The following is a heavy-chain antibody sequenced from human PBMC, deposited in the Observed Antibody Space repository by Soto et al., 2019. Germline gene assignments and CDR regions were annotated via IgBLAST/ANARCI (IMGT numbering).Heavy chain of an antibody. J-gene: IGHJ4*02. CDR2: IVVGSGNT. CDR1: GFTFTISA. D-gene: IGHD3-22*01. Sequence: ASVKVSCKASGFTFTISAVQWVRQARGQRLEWIGWIVVGSGNTNYAQKFQERVTITRDMSTSKAYMELSSLRSEDTAVYYCAAYPHYYDSSCYYPHANFDYWGQGTLVTVSS. V-gene: IGHV1-58*01. CDR3: AAYPHYYDSSCYYPHANFDY.